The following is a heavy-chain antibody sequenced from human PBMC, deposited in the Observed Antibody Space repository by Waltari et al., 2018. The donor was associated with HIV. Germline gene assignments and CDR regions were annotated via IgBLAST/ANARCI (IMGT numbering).Heavy chain of an antibody. CDR2: ISGSGGST. Sequence: EVQLLESGGGLVQPGGSLRLSCAASGFTFSSYAMSWVRQAPGKGLEWVSAISGSGGSTYYADSVKGRFTISRDNSKNTLYLQMNSLRAEDTAVYYCAKVSTVTDYYYYGMDVWGQGTTVTVSS. CDR1: GFTFSSYA. V-gene: IGHV3-23*01. D-gene: IGHD4-4*01. J-gene: IGHJ6*02. CDR3: AKVSTVTDYYYYGMDV.